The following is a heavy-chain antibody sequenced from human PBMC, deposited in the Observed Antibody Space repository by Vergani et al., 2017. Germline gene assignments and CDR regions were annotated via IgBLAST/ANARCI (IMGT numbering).Heavy chain of an antibody. CDR3: AKDPLGIAAAGYYVDW. J-gene: IGHJ4*02. CDR1: GFPFSSYA. Sequence: EVHLLESGGGLVQPGGSLRLSCAASGFPFSSYAMSWVRQAPGKGLEWVSAISGSGGSTYYADSVKGRFTISRDNSKNTLYLQMNGLRAEDTAVYYCAKDPLGIAAAGYYVDWWGEGTLVAVSS. CDR2: ISGSGGST. D-gene: IGHD6-13*01. V-gene: IGHV3-23*01.